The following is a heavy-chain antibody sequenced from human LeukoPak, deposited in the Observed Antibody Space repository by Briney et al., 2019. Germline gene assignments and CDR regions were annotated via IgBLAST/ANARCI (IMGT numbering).Heavy chain of an antibody. CDR2: IRSDGNNE. CDR1: RFTLSSYG. CDR3: AKDHFSGYYGSGALDY. J-gene: IGHJ4*02. D-gene: IGHD3-10*01. Sequence: GGSLRLSCAASRFTLSSYGMHWVRQPPGKGLEWVAFIRSDGNNENYADSVKGRFIISRDNYQNTLFLQMNSLTAEDTAVYYCAKDHFSGYYGSGALDYWGQGALVTVSS. V-gene: IGHV3-30*02.